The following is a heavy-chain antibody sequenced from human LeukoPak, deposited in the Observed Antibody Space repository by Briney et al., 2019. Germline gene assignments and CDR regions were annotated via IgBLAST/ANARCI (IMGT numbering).Heavy chain of an antibody. CDR1: GFTFSSYS. J-gene: IGHJ4*02. V-gene: IGHV3-48*01. D-gene: IGHD3-9*01. CDR3: ARGGYYDILTGYTFDY. Sequence: GGSLRLSCAASGFTFSSYSMNWVRQAPVKELEWVSYISSSSSTIYYADSVKGRFTISRDNAKNSLYLQMNGLRAEDTAVYYCARGGYYDILTGYTFDYWGQGTLVTVSS. CDR2: ISSSSSTI.